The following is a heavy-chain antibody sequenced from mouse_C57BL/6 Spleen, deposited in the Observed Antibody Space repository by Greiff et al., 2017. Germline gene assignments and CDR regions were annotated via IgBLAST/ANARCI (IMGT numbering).Heavy chain of an antibody. CDR1: GFTFSDYG. V-gene: IGHV5-17*01. J-gene: IGHJ2*01. Sequence: EVQVVESGGGLVKPGGSLKLSCAASGFTFSDYGMHWVRQAPEKGLEWVAYISSGSSTIYYADTVKGRFTISRDNDKNALFLQMTSLRSEDTAMYYCARGVPDYFDYWGQGTTLTVSS. CDR3: ARGVPDYFDY. CDR2: ISSGSSTI.